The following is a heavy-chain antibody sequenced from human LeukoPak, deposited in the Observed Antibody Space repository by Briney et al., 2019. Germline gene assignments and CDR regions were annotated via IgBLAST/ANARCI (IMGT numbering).Heavy chain of an antibody. CDR2: MNPNSGNT. J-gene: IGHJ6*02. CDR1: GYTFTSYD. Sequence: ASVKVSCKASGYTFTSYDINWVRQATGQGLEWMGWMNPNSGNTGYAQTFQGRVTMTRNTSISTAYMELSSLRSEDTAVYYCARGLRYFDWLYLETYYYYGMDVWGQGTTVTVPS. D-gene: IGHD3-9*01. V-gene: IGHV1-8*01. CDR3: ARGLRYFDWLYLETYYYYGMDV.